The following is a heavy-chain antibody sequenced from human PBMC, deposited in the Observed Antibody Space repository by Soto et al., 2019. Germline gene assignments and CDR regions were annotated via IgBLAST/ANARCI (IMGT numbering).Heavy chain of an antibody. J-gene: IGHJ4*02. CDR2: ISSSGSTI. CDR1: GFTFSDYY. V-gene: IGHV3-11*01. CDR3: ARVRGYCSSTSCYPFGH. Sequence: GGSLRLSXAASGFTFSDYYMSWIRQAPGKGLEWVSYISSSGSTIYYADSVKGRFTISRDNAKNSLYLQMNSLRAEDTAVYYCARVRGYCSSTSCYPFGHWGQGTLVTVSS. D-gene: IGHD2-2*01.